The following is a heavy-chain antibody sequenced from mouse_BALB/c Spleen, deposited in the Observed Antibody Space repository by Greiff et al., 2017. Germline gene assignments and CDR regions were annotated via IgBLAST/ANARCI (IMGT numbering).Heavy chain of an antibody. CDR2: ISSGSSTI. D-gene: IGHD2-2*01. CDR3: ARSDGYDDPFAY. CDR1: GFTFSSFG. J-gene: IGHJ3*01. V-gene: IGHV5-17*02. Sequence: EVTLVESGGGLVQPGGSRKLSCAASGFTFSSFGMHWVRQAPEKGLEWVAYISSGSSTIYYADTVKGRFTISRDNPKNTLFLQMTSLRSEDTAMYYCARSDGYDDPFAYWGQGTLVTVSA.